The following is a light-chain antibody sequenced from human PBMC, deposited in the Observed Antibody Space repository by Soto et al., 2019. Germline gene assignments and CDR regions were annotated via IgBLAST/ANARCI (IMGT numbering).Light chain of an antibody. V-gene: IGLV2-14*01. J-gene: IGLJ1*01. CDR2: DVS. CDR3: NSYTSSTTPLV. CDR1: SSDVGGYNY. Sequence: QSVLTQPASVSGSPGQSVTISCTGTSSDVGGYNYVSWYQQHPDKAPKLIIYDVSNRPSGVSNRFSGSKSGNTASLTISGLQAEDEADYYCNSYTSSTTPLVFGTGTKLTVL.